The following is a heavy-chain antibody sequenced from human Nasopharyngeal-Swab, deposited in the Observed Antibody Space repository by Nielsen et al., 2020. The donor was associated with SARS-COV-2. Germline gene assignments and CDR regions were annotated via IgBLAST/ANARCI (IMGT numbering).Heavy chain of an antibody. Sequence: GESLKISCAASGFTFSGYAMSWVRQAPGKGLEWVSAIGGTGGSTYYADSVKGQFTISRDNSKNTLYLQMNNLRAEDTAVYYCAKDRGCSGGSCYVHWYFDLWGRGTLVTVSS. J-gene: IGHJ2*01. CDR3: AKDRGCSGGSCYVHWYFDL. D-gene: IGHD2-15*01. CDR2: IGGTGGST. CDR1: GFTFSGYA. V-gene: IGHV3-23*01.